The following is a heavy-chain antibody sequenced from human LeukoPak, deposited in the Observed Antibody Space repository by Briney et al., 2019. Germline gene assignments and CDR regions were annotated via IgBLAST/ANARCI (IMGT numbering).Heavy chain of an antibody. CDR2: IYYTGST. D-gene: IGHD2-2*01. V-gene: IGHV4-61*01. J-gene: IGHJ6*03. CDR3: ARDSQGNLCSSTSCRYYYYYYMDV. Sequence: SETLSLTCTVSGGSISSSSYYWGWIRQPPGKGLEWIGYIYYTGSTNYNPSLKSRVTISVDTSKNQVSLKLSSVTAADTAVYYCARDSQGNLCSSTSCRYYYYYYMDVWGKGTTVTVSS. CDR1: GGSISSSSYY.